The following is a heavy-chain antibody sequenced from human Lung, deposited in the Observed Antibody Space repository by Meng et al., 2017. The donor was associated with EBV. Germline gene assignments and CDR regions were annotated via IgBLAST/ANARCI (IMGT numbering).Heavy chain of an antibody. Sequence: GSGPGLVNPYQTLSVHCPCSWCSVDRGAYYWSWIRQRPGKGLEWIGYIYYSGSTFYTPSLKSRATLSVDTSKNQFSLKLNSVTAADTAVYYCARLRLVWMFDYWGQGALVTVSS. J-gene: IGHJ4*02. CDR2: IYYSGST. CDR3: ARLRLVWMFDY. D-gene: IGHD6-19*01. CDR1: WCSVDRGAYY. V-gene: IGHV4-31*03.